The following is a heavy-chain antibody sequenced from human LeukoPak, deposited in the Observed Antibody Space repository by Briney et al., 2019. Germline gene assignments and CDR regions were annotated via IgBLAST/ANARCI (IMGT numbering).Heavy chain of an antibody. V-gene: IGHV3-23*01. CDR2: ISGSGGST. Sequence: PGGSLRLSCAASGFTVSSNYMSWVRQAPGKGLEWVSAISGSGGSTYYADSVKGRFTISRDNSKNTLYLQMNSLRAEDTAVYYCAKGNRVVRGVMDYYYYGMDVWGQGTTVTVSS. J-gene: IGHJ6*02. D-gene: IGHD3-10*01. CDR3: AKGNRVVRGVMDYYYYGMDV. CDR1: GFTVSSNY.